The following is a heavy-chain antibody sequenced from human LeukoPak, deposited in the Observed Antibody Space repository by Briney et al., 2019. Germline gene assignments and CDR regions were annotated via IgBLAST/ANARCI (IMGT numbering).Heavy chain of an antibody. J-gene: IGHJ4*02. V-gene: IGHV1-2*02. CDR2: INPNSGGT. D-gene: IGHD2-2*01. CDR1: GYTFTGYY. CDR3: AVGAGYCSSTSCQVMYYFDY. Sequence: ASVKVSCKASGYTFTGYYMHWVRQAPGQGLEWMGWINPNSGGTNYAQKFQGRVTMTRDTSISTAYMELSRPRSDDTAVYYCAVGAGYCSSTSCQVMYYFDYWGQGTLVTVSS.